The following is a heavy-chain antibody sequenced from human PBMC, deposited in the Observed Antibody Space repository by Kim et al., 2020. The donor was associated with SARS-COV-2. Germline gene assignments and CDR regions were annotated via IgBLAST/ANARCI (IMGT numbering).Heavy chain of an antibody. J-gene: IGHJ4*02. Sequence: ASVKVSCKASGYTFTGYYMHWVRQAPGQGLEWMGWINPNSGGTNYAQKFQGRVTMTRDTSISTAYMELSRLRSDDTAVYYCARDMYYYDSSGYYPLFCYWGQGTLVTVSS. D-gene: IGHD3-22*01. CDR1: GYTFTGYY. CDR3: ARDMYYYDSSGYYPLFCY. CDR2: INPNSGGT. V-gene: IGHV1-2*02.